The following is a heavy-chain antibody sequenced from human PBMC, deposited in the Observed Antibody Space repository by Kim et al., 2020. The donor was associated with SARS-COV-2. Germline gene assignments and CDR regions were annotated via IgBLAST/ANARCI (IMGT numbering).Heavy chain of an antibody. D-gene: IGHD1-26*01. CDR3: ARDLSRFVDLWGIVGASPLSNGMDV. CDR2: INPSGGST. J-gene: IGHJ6*02. V-gene: IGHV1-46*01. CDR1: GYTFTSYY. Sequence: ASVKVSCKASGYTFTSYYMHWVRQAPGQGLEWMGIINPSGGSTSYAQKFQGRVTMTRDTSTSTVYMELSSLRSEDTAVYYCARDLSRFVDLWGIVGASPLSNGMDVWAQGTTVTVSS.